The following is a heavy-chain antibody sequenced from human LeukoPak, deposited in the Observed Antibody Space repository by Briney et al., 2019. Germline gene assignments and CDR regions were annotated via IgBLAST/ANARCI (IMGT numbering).Heavy chain of an antibody. V-gene: IGHV4-39*07. J-gene: IGHJ4*02. CDR2: IYYSGST. CDR3: ARVLGATTPFDY. CDR1: GGSISSGSYY. D-gene: IGHD1-26*01. Sequence: SQTLSLTSTVAGGSISSGSYYWGWLRQPPGKGLEWIGSIYYSGSTYYNPSLKSRVTISVDTSKNQFSLKLSSVTAADTAVYYCARVLGATTPFDYWGQGTLVTVSS.